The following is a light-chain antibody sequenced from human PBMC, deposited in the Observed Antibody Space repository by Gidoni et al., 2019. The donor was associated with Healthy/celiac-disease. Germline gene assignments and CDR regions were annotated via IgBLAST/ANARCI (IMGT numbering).Light chain of an antibody. CDR3: QQYDSYPHS. Sequence: AILLTQSPSSFSASTGDRVTITWLASQGISSYLAWYQQKPGKAPKLLIYAASTLQSGVPSRFSGSGSGTDFTLTFSCLQSEDFATYYCQQYDSYPHSFGQGTKLEIK. CDR1: QGISSY. CDR2: AAS. J-gene: IGKJ2*03. V-gene: IGKV1-8*01.